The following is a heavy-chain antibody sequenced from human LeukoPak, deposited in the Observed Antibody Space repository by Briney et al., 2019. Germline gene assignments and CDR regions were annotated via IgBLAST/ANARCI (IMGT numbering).Heavy chain of an antibody. CDR3: VRVGYCSSSTCRNYFDY. V-gene: IGHV3-74*01. J-gene: IGHJ4*02. Sequence: GGSLRLSCASSGFTFSFYWMHWVRQAPGKGLVWVSRINNDGSSISYAGSVKGRFTISRDNAKNTLYLQMNNLRAEDTAVYYCVRVGYCSSSTCRNYFDYWGQGTLVTVSS. CDR1: GFTFSFYW. D-gene: IGHD2-2*01. CDR2: INNDGSSI.